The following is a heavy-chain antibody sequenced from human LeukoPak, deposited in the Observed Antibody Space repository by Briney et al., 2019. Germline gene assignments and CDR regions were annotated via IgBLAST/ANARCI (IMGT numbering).Heavy chain of an antibody. J-gene: IGHJ4*02. D-gene: IGHD3-9*01. CDR2: ISGSGGST. CDR3: ATGYPPLDY. CDR1: GFTCSSYA. V-gene: IGHV3-23*01. Sequence: PGGSLRLSCGASGFTCSSYASSCVRQAPGKRLEWVSAISGSGGSTYYADSVKGRFTISRDNSKNTLYLQMNSLRAEDTAVYYCATGYPPLDYWGQGTLVTVSS.